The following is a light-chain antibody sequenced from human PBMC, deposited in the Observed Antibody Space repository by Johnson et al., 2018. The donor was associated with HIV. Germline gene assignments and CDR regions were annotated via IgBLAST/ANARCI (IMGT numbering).Light chain of an antibody. CDR1: SSNIGNNY. CDR3: GTWDSSLSADLDV. Sequence: QSVLTQPPSVSAAPGQKVTISCSGSSSNIGNNYVSWYQQLPGTAPKLLIYDNNKRPSGIPDRFSGSKSGTSATLGITGLQTGDEADYYCGTWDSSLSADLDVLGTGTKVIVL. V-gene: IGLV1-51*01. J-gene: IGLJ1*01. CDR2: DNN.